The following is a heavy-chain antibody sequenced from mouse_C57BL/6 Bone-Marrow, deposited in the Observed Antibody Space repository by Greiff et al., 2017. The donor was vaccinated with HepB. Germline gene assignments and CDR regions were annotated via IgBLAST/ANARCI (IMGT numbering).Heavy chain of an antibody. CDR3: TTGSGDLAWFAY. J-gene: IGHJ3*01. D-gene: IGHD3-3*01. CDR2: IDPENGDT. CDR1: GFNIKDDY. V-gene: IGHV14-4*01. Sequence: VQLQQSGAELVRPGASVKLSCTASGFNIKDDYMHWVKQRPEQGLEWIGWIDPENGDTEYASKFQGKATITADTSSNTAYLQLSSLTSEDTAVYYCTTGSGDLAWFAYWGQGTLVTVSA.